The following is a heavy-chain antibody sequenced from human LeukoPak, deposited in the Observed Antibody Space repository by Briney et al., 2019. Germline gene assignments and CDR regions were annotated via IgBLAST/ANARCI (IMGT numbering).Heavy chain of an antibody. Sequence: SETLSLTCTVSGYSISRGYYWGWIRQSPGKGLEWIGTIYHSGSTYYNPSLKSRVTMSVDTSKNQFSLRLTSATAADTAVYHCARAWLATGAAFDIWGQGTMVTVSS. J-gene: IGHJ3*02. V-gene: IGHV4-38-2*02. D-gene: IGHD1-26*01. CDR3: ARAWLATGAAFDI. CDR2: IYHSGST. CDR1: GYSISRGYY.